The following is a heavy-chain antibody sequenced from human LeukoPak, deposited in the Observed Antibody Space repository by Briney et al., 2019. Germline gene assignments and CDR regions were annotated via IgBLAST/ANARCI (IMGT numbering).Heavy chain of an antibody. CDR1: GGSFSGYY. CDR3: ARVKYGDYGMDV. V-gene: IGHV4-34*01. J-gene: IGHJ6*02. CDR2: INHSGST. Sequence: SETLSLTCAVYGGSFSGYYWSWIRQPPGKGLEWIGEINHSGSTNYNPSLKSRVTISVDTSKNQFSLKLSSVTAADTAVYYCARVKYGDYGMDVWGQGTTVTVSS. D-gene: IGHD4-17*01.